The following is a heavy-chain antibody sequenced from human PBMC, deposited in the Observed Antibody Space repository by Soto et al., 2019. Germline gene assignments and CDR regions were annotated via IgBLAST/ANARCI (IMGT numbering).Heavy chain of an antibody. J-gene: IGHJ4*02. D-gene: IGHD3-3*01. CDR3: ARGVTIFGVVIIPRGYFFDY. CDR1: GGSISSYY. Sequence: SETLSLSCTVSGGSISSYYWSWILQPTGKGPAWIGYIYYSGSTNYNPSLKSRVTISVDTSKNQFSLKLSSVTAADTAVYYCARGVTIFGVVIIPRGYFFDYWGQGTLVTVSS. V-gene: IGHV4-59*12. CDR2: IYYSGST.